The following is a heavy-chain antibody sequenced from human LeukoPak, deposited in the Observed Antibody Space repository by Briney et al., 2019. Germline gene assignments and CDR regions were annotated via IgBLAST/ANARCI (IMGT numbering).Heavy chain of an antibody. CDR2: IYYSGST. CDR3: ARAVGATRPVDY. J-gene: IGHJ4*02. CDR1: GGSISSYY. D-gene: IGHD1-26*01. V-gene: IGHV4-59*01. Sequence: PSETLSLTCTVSGGSISSYYWSWIRQPPGKGLEWIGYIYYSGSTNYNPSLKSRVTISVDTSKNQFSLKLSSVTAADTAVYYCARAVGATRPVDYWGQGTLVTVSS.